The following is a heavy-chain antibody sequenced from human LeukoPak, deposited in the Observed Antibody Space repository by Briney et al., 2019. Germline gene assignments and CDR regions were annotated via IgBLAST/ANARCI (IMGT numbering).Heavy chain of an antibody. D-gene: IGHD3-22*01. V-gene: IGHV4-4*07. Sequence: SETLSLTRTVSGGSISSFYWSCIRQPAGKGLEWIGRIHTSGSTNYNPSLKSRVTMSVDTSKNQFSLKLSSVTAADAAVYYCASNGSGYYGPFDDWGQGTLVSVSS. J-gene: IGHJ4*02. CDR3: ASNGSGYYGPFDD. CDR1: GGSISSFY. CDR2: IHTSGST.